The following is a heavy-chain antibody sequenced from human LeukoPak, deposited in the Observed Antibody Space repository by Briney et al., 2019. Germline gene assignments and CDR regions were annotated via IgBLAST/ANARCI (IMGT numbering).Heavy chain of an antibody. Sequence: PSQTLSLTCTVSGGSISSGSYYWSWIRQPAGKGLEWIGRIYTSGSTNYNPSLKSRVTISVDTSKNQFSLKLSSVTAADTAVYYCARDPLYGSGSYGDYWGQGTLVTVSS. CDR3: ARDPLYGSGSYGDY. CDR1: GGSISSGSYY. D-gene: IGHD3-10*01. J-gene: IGHJ4*02. CDR2: IYTSGST. V-gene: IGHV4-61*02.